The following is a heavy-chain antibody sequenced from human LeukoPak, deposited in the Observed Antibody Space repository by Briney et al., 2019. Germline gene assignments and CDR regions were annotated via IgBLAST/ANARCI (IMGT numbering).Heavy chain of an antibody. J-gene: IGHJ4*02. CDR1: GFTFSSYA. V-gene: IGHV3-30*04. Sequence: GGSLRLSCAASGFTFSSYATHWVRQAPGKGLEWVAVISYDGSNKYYADSVKGRFTISRDNSKNTLYLQMNSLRAEDTAVYYCARDRGAAYFDYWGQGTLVTVSS. CDR2: ISYDGSNK. CDR3: ARDRGAAYFDY. D-gene: IGHD3-10*01.